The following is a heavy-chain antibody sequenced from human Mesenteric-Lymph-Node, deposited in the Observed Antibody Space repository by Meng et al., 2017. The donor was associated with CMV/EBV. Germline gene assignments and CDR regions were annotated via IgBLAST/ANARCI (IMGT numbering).Heavy chain of an antibody. J-gene: IGHJ6*02. V-gene: IGHV3-48*04. Sequence: GESLKISCAASGFTFSTYNLNWVRQAPGKGLEWVSHISSSSSIIYYADSVKGRFTISRDNAKNSLYLQMNSLRAEDTAVYYCARGDQGSPYGMDVWGQGTTVTVSS. CDR2: ISSSSSII. CDR1: GFTFSTYN. D-gene: IGHD3-10*01. CDR3: ARGDQGSPYGMDV.